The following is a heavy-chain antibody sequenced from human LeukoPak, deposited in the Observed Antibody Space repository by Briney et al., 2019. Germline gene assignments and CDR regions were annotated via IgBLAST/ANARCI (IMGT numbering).Heavy chain of an antibody. CDR3: AKFTGYYDILTGYDAFDI. J-gene: IGHJ3*02. D-gene: IGHD3-9*01. CDR1: GFTFSSYG. V-gene: IGHV3-23*01. Sequence: GGTLRLSCAASGFTFSSYGMSWVRQAPGKGLEWVSAISGSGGSTYYADSVRGRFTISRDNSKNTLYLQMNSLRAEDTAVYYCAKFTGYYDILTGYDAFDIWGQGTMVTVSS. CDR2: ISGSGGST.